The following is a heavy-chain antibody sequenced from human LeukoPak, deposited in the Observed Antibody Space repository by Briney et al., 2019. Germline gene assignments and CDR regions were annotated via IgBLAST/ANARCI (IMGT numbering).Heavy chain of an antibody. J-gene: IGHJ4*02. D-gene: IGHD1-26*01. Sequence: PGGSLRLSCAASGFTFSSYAMHWVRQAPGKGLEWVAVISYDGSNKYYADSVKGRFTISRDNSKNTLYLQMNSLRAEDTAVYYCARATSRRSFDYWGQGTLVTVSS. CDR2: ISYDGSNK. CDR3: ARATSRRSFDY. V-gene: IGHV3-30*14. CDR1: GFTFSSYA.